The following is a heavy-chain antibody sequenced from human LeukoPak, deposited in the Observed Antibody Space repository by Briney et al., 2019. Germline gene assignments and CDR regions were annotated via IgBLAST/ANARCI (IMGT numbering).Heavy chain of an antibody. Sequence: PGRSLRLSCAASGFIFSSYGMYWVRQAPGKGLEWVSVIHSGDSTHYADSVKGRFTISRDNSKNTLYLEMNSLRAEDTALYYCARSTVGATGTVGATSYYYFGMDVWGQGTTVTVSS. D-gene: IGHD1-26*01. CDR1: GFIFSSYG. CDR3: ARSTVGATGTVGATSYYYFGMDV. V-gene: IGHV3-NL1*01. CDR2: IHSGDST. J-gene: IGHJ6*02.